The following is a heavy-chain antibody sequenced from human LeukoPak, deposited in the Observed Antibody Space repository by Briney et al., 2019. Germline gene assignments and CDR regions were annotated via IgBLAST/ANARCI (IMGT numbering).Heavy chain of an antibody. V-gene: IGHV4-39*01. CDR2: IYYSGST. D-gene: IGHD4-11*01. CDR3: ASLTTVTPGNWFDP. Sequence: SETLSLTCTVSGGSISSSSYSWGWIRQPPGKGLEWIGSIYYSGSTYYNPSLKSRVTISVDTSKNQFSLKLSSVTAADTAVYYCASLTTVTPGNWFDPWGQGTLVTVSS. J-gene: IGHJ5*02. CDR1: GGSISSSSYS.